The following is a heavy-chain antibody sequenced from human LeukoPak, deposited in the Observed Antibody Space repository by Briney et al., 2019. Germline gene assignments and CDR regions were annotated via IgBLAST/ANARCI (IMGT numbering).Heavy chain of an antibody. D-gene: IGHD3-10*01. V-gene: IGHV4-39*01. Sequence: SETLSLTCTVSGGSISSSSYYWGWIRQPPGKGLEWVASIYYSGSTYYNPSLKSRVTISVDTSKNQFSLKLTSVTAADTAVYYCARAGMVRGATSTAQRYYFDYWGQGTLVTVSS. J-gene: IGHJ4*02. CDR2: IYYSGST. CDR1: GGSISSSSYY. CDR3: ARAGMVRGATSTAQRYYFDY.